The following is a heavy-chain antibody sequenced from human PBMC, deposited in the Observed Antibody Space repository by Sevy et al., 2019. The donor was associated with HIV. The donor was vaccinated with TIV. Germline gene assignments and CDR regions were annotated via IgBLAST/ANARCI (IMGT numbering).Heavy chain of an antibody. V-gene: IGHV1-8*01. Sequence: ASVKVSCKASGYTFTSYDINWVRQATGQGLEWMGWMNPNSGNTGYEQKFQGRVTMTRKTSISTAYMELSSLRCEDTAVYYCAGVKGAIFAVGNCWFDPWGQGTLVTVSS. D-gene: IGHD3-9*01. CDR3: AGVKGAIFAVGNCWFDP. J-gene: IGHJ5*02. CDR1: GYTFTSYD. CDR2: MNPNSGNT.